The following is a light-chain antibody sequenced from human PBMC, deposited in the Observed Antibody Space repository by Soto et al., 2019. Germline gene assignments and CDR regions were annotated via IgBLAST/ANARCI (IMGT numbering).Light chain of an antibody. Sequence: EIVLTQSPGTLSLSPGERATLSCRASQSVTSSYLAWYQQKPGQAPRLLIYGASCRATGIPDRFSGSGSGTDFTLTISRLEAEDFAVYYCQQYGSSPAFGGGTKVEIK. CDR1: QSVTSSY. J-gene: IGKJ4*01. CDR2: GAS. CDR3: QQYGSSPA. V-gene: IGKV3-20*01.